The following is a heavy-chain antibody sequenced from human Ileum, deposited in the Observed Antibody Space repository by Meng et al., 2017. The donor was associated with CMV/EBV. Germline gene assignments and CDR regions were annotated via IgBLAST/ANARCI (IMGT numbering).Heavy chain of an antibody. Sequence: RLPLQEPGPVLEKPSAPLPLTCTESGCSINSKNYYWGWIRQPPGKGLEWIGSIYYNGNTPYNPSLKSRVTISLDTSKNQFSLRLSSVTAADTAVYYCARDITGSHFDHWGQGVLVTVSS. V-gene: IGHV4-39*06. D-gene: IGHD1-20*01. J-gene: IGHJ4*02. CDR2: IYYNGNT. CDR1: GCSINSKNYY. CDR3: ARDITGSHFDH.